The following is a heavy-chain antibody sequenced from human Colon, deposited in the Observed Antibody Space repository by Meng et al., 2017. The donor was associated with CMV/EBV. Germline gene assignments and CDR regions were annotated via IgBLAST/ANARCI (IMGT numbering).Heavy chain of an antibody. J-gene: IGHJ4*02. CDR2: IYYSGST. CDR1: GGSISSGGYY. Sequence: TCTVSGGSISSGGYYWSWIRQHPGKVLEWIGYIYYSGSTYYNPSLKSRVTISLDTSKNQFSLKLSSVTAADTAVYYCARDPGSGPAYWGQGTLVTVSS. CDR3: ARDPGSGPAY. V-gene: IGHV4-31*03. D-gene: IGHD2-15*01.